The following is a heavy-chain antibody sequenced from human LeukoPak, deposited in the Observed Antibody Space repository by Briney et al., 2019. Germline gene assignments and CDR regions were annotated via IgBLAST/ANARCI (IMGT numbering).Heavy chain of an antibody. CDR1: GYTFTGYY. CDR3: ARIPLSSSDPYFDY. D-gene: IGHD6-6*01. Sequence: GASVKVSCKASGYTFTGYYMHWVRQAPGQGLEWMGWINPNSGGTNYAQKFQGRVTMTRDTSISTAYMELSRLRSDDTAAYYCARIPLSSSDPYFDYWGQGTLVTVSS. CDR2: INPNSGGT. V-gene: IGHV1-2*02. J-gene: IGHJ4*02.